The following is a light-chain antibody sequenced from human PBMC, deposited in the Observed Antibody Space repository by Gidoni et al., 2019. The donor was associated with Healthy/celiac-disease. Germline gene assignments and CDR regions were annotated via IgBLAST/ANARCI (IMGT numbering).Light chain of an antibody. CDR3: QQYSSSPYT. V-gene: IGKV3-20*01. CDR2: GAS. J-gene: IGKJ2*01. CDR1: QSVSSSY. Sequence: EIVFTQSPGTLSLSPGERATLSCRASQSVSSSYLAWYQQKPGQAPTLLIYGASSRATGIPDRFSGSGSGTDFTLTISRLEPEDFAVYYCQQYSSSPYTFGQGTKLEIK.